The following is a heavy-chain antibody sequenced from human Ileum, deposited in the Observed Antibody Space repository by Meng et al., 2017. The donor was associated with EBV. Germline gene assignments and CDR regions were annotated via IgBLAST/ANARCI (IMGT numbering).Heavy chain of an antibody. J-gene: IGHJ4*02. Sequence: QVQRQEAGPARVKPSDTLSLTCPVSGYSISSTNWWGWIRQPPGKGLEWIGYIYYSGSTSYNPSLKSRVTMSVDTSKNQFSLNLNSVTAVDTAVYYCARNVPGTSAYYDWGQGTLVTVSS. CDR2: IYYSGST. CDR3: ARNVPGTSAYYD. V-gene: IGHV4-28*01. CDR1: GYSISSTNW. D-gene: IGHD3-22*01.